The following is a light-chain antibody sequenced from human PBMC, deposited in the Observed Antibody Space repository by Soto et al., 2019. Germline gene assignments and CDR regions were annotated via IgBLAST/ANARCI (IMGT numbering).Light chain of an antibody. CDR3: SSYTGSSTPV. Sequence: QSALTQPASVSGSPGQSITISCTGTSYDVGGYNYVSWYQHHPGKAPKLMIYEVSNRPSGVSNRFSGSKSGNTASLTISGLQAEDEADYYCSSYTGSSTPVFGGGTKLTVL. CDR2: EVS. CDR1: SYDVGGYNY. J-gene: IGLJ3*02. V-gene: IGLV2-14*01.